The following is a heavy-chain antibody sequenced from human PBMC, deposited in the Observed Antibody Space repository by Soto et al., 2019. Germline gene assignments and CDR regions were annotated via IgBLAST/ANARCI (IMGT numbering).Heavy chain of an antibody. CDR1: GFTLSTYS. V-gene: IGHV3-48*02. J-gene: IGHJ6*02. CDR3: ARDPPNFYYYGMDV. CDR2: ISKSSTTI. Sequence: LRLSCIASGFTLSTYSMTWVRQAPGKGLEWLSYISKSSTTINYADSVKGRFTISRDNAKNSVYLEMSSLRDEDSAVYYCARDPPNFYYYGMDVWGQGTTVTVSS.